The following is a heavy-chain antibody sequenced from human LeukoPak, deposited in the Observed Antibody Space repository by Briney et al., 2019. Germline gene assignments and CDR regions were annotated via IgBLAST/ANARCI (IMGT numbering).Heavy chain of an antibody. CDR3: ARGAGYSGYDRSGEFDY. D-gene: IGHD5-12*01. J-gene: IGHJ4*02. V-gene: IGHV1-69*13. Sequence: SVKVSCKASGGTFSSYAISWVRQAPGQGLEWMGGIIPIFGTANYAQKSQGRVTITADESTSTAYMELSSLRSEDTAVYYCARGAGYSGYDRSGEFDYWGQGTLVTVSS. CDR2: IIPIFGTA. CDR1: GGTFSSYA.